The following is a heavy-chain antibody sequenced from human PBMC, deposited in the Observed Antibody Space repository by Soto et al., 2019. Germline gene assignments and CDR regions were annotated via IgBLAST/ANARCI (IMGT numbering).Heavy chain of an antibody. V-gene: IGHV3-23*01. CDR3: AKEMLASISRPFDY. CDR2: ISGNGFNT. J-gene: IGHJ4*02. D-gene: IGHD5-12*01. CDR1: GFTFINFG. Sequence: GGSLRLSCAASGFTFINFGIRWGRQAPGKGLEWVASISGNGFNTYYADSVKGRFTVSRDNSRDTLFLQMNSLRAEDTALYYCAKEMLASISRPFDYWGQGTLVTVSS.